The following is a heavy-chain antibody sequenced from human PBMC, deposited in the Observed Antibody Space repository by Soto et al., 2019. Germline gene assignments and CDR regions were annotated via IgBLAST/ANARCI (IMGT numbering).Heavy chain of an antibody. J-gene: IGHJ6*02. CDR3: ARAGYCSGGSCRMNYYYYGMDV. CDR2: IYPGDSDT. CDR1: GYSFTSYW. V-gene: IGHV5-51*01. D-gene: IGHD2-15*01. Sequence: GESLKISCKGSGYSFTSYWIGWVRQMPGKGLEWMGIIYPGDSDTRYSPSFQGQVTISADKSISTAYLQWSSLKASDTAMYYCARAGYCSGGSCRMNYYYYGMDVWGQGTTVTV.